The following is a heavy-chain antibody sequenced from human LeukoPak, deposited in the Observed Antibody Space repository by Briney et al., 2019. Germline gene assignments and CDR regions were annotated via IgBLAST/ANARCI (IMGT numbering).Heavy chain of an antibody. CDR2: IYYSGST. D-gene: IGHD3-22*01. Sequence: SETPSLTCTVSGGSISSSSYYWGWIRQPPGKGLEWIGSIYYSGSTYYNPSLKSRVTISVDTSKNQFSLKLSSVTAADTAVYYCARVYYYDSSGYYEGYYFDYWGQGTLVTVSS. CDR1: GGSISSSSYY. J-gene: IGHJ4*02. V-gene: IGHV4-39*07. CDR3: ARVYYYDSSGYYEGYYFDY.